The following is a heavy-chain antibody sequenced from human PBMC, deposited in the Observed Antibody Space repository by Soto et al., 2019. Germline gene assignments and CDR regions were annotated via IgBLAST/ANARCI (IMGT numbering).Heavy chain of an antibody. Sequence: SETLSLTCTVSGGSISGYYWSWIRQPPGKGLEWIGYIYYSGSTNYNPSLKSRVTISVDTSKNQFSLKLSSVTAADTAVYYCARTPNYDFWSGSGSDAFDIWGQGTMVTVSS. CDR3: ARTPNYDFWSGSGSDAFDI. CDR2: IYYSGST. D-gene: IGHD3-3*01. J-gene: IGHJ3*02. CDR1: GGSISGYY. V-gene: IGHV4-59*01.